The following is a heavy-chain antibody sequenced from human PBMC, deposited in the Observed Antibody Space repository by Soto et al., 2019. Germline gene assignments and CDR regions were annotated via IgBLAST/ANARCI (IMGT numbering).Heavy chain of an antibody. D-gene: IGHD3-22*01. CDR2: ISWNSGSI. CDR1: GFTFDAFA. Sequence: EVQLVESGGDLVLPGRSLRLSCTASGFTFDAFAMHWVRQAPGKGLEWVSGISWNSGSIGYADPVKGRFTISRDNAKKSLYLEMNSLKTEDTALYYCAKTAPHYDSQGYYPFDIWGQGTLVSVSS. J-gene: IGHJ3*02. V-gene: IGHV3-9*01. CDR3: AKTAPHYDSQGYYPFDI.